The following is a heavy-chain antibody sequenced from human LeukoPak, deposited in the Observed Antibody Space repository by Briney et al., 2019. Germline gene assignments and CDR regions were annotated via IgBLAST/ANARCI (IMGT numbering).Heavy chain of an antibody. Sequence: GASVKVSCKASGGTFTSYAISWVRQAPGQGLEWMGGIIPIFGTANYAQKFQGRVTITADESTSTDYMKLSSLRSEDTAVYYCARDGRTTVSPRGYYYYYYYMDVWGKGTTVTVSS. CDR2: IIPIFGTA. D-gene: IGHD4-11*01. CDR3: ARDGRTTVSPRGYYYYYYYMDV. CDR1: GGTFTSYA. J-gene: IGHJ6*03. V-gene: IGHV1-69*13.